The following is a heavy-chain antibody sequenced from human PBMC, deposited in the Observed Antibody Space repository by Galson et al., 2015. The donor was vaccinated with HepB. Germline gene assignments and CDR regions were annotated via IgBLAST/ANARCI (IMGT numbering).Heavy chain of an antibody. Sequence: PGRGLEWIGEINHTGGTNYDPSLKSRVTMSVDTSKNQFSLKLTSVTAADAAVYYCARGSRYCSSSSCFTFGWARGYYYMDVWGKGTTVTVSS. CDR2: INHTGGT. J-gene: IGHJ6*03. D-gene: IGHD2-2*02. CDR3: ARGSRYCSSSSCFTFGWARGYYYMDV. V-gene: IGHV4-34*01.